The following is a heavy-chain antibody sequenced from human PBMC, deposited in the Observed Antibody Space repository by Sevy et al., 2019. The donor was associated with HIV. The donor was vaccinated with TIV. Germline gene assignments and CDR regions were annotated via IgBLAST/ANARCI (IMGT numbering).Heavy chain of an antibody. D-gene: IGHD1-1*01. V-gene: IGHV1-18*01. CDR3: ARVGNLNWIPFDY. CDR2: LSPSSGNT. Sequence: ASVKVSCKASGYSFTTYGISWVRQAPGQGREWMGWLSPSSGNTDFEREFQGRITLTTETSTSPAYMELRSLTSDDTAVYYCARVGNLNWIPFDYSGQRTLVTVSS. J-gene: IGHJ4*02. CDR1: GYSFTTYG.